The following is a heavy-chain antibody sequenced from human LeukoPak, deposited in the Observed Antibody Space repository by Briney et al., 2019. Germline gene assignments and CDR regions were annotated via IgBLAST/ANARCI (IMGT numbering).Heavy chain of an antibody. CDR3: ARSGGYCSSTSCYWFDP. V-gene: IGHV3-21*01. J-gene: IGHJ5*02. D-gene: IGHD2-2*01. CDR1: GFTFSSYS. CDR2: ISSSSSYI. Sequence: GGSLRLSCAASGFTFSSYSMNWVRQAPGKGLEWVPSISSSSSYIYYADSVKGRFTISRDNAKNSLYLQMNSLRAEDTAVYYCARSGGYCSSTSCYWFDPWGQGTLVTVSS.